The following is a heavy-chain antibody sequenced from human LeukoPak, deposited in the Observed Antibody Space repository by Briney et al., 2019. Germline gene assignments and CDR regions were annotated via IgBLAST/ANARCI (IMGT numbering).Heavy chain of an antibody. CDR1: GYTFTSYG. D-gene: IGHD3-16*02. CDR2: ISAYNGNT. J-gene: IGHJ4*02. V-gene: IGHV1-18*01. CDR3: AREALQGVIVHFDY. Sequence: ASVKVSCKASGYTFTSYGISWVRQAPGQGLEWMEWISAYNGNTNYAQKLQGRVTMTTDTSTSTAYMELRSLRPDDTAVYYCAREALQGVIVHFDYWGQGTLVTVSS.